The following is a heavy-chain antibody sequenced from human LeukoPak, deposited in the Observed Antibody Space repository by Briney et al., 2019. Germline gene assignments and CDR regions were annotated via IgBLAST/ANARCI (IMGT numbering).Heavy chain of an antibody. CDR1: GVSFSGYY. D-gene: IGHD6-19*01. V-gene: IGHV4-34*01. CDR2: INHSGST. Sequence: PSETLSLTCAVYGVSFSGYYWSWIRQPPGKGLEWIGEINHSGSTNYNPSLKSRVTISVDASKNQFSLKLSSVTAADTAVYYCARARRYSSGWSPMNLYDYWGQGTLVTVSS. J-gene: IGHJ4*02. CDR3: ARARRYSSGWSPMNLYDY.